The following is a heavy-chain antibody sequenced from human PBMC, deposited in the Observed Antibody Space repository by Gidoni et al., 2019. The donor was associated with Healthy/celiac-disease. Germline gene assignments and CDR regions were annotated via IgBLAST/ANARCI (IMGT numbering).Heavy chain of an antibody. D-gene: IGHD4-17*01. CDR2: INPSGGST. CDR3: ARDGPRGYGDYGGYFDY. V-gene: IGHV1-46*01. Sequence: QVQLVQSGAEVKKPGASVKVSCKASGYTFTSYYRHWVRQAPGQGLEWMGIINPSGGSTSYAQKFQGRVTMTRDTSTSTVYMELSSLRSEDTAVYYCARDGPRGYGDYGGYFDYWGQGTLVTVSS. CDR1: GYTFTSYY. J-gene: IGHJ4*02.